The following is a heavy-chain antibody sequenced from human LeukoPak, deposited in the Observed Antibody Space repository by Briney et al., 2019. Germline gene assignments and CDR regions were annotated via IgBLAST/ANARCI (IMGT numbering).Heavy chain of an antibody. CDR3: ARDTGSSADYYYGMDV. CDR1: GFTVSSNY. D-gene: IGHD6-19*01. V-gene: IGHV3-53*04. J-gene: IGHJ6*02. CDR2: LYSGGST. Sequence: GGSLRLSCAASGFTVSSNYMSWVRQAPGKGLEWVSVLYSGGSTYYADSVKGRFTISRHNSKNTLYLQMNSLRAEDTAVYYCARDTGSSADYYYGMDVWGQGTTVTVSS.